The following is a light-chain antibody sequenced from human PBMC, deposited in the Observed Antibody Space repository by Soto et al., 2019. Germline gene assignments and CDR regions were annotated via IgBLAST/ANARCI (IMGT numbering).Light chain of an antibody. CDR1: SSDVGGYNY. V-gene: IGLV2-8*01. CDR3: SSYAGSNTVV. CDR2: EVS. J-gene: IGLJ3*02. Sequence: QSALTQPPSASGSPGQSVTISCTGTSSDVGGYNYVSWYQQHPGKAPKLMIYEVSKRPSGVPARFSGSKSGNTASLTVSGLQAEDEADYYCSSYAGSNTVVFGGGTQLTVL.